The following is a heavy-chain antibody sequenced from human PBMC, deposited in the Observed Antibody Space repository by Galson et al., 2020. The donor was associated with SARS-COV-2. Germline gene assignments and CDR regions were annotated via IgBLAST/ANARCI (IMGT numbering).Heavy chain of an antibody. CDR1: GYTFTSYG. V-gene: IGHV1-18*01. CDR2: ISAYNGNT. D-gene: IGHD3-9*01. Sequence: ASVKVSCKASGYTFTSYGISWVRQAPGQGLEWMGWISAYNGNTNYAQKLQGRVTMTTDTSTSTAYMELRSLRSDDTAVYYCVLILTGYSTLDYWGQGTLVTVSS. CDR3: VLILTGYSTLDY. J-gene: IGHJ4*02.